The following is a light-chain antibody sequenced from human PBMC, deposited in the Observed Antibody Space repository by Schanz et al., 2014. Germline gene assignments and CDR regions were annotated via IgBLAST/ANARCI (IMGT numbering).Light chain of an antibody. V-gene: IGKV3-15*01. Sequence: EIVMTQSPGTLSVSPGERVTLSCRASQSVGSDLDWYQHKPGQAPRLLIYGASTRATGVPAWFSGSGSGTEFTLTISRLEPEDFAVYYCHQYINSPFTFGPGTKLDLK. CDR2: GAS. CDR1: QSVGSD. CDR3: HQYINSPFT. J-gene: IGKJ3*01.